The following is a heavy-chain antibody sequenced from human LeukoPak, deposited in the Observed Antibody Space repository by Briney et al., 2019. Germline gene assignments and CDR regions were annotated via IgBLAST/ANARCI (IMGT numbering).Heavy chain of an antibody. CDR1: GFTFSSYG. J-gene: IGHJ4*02. D-gene: IGHD3-10*01. CDR3: AIGSGSFKSVSPFDF. Sequence: RGSLRLSCAAPGFTFSSYGMHWVRQAPGKGLEWVAIISNDGSNKYYADSVKGRFTISRAKSKNTLYLQMNSLRAEDTAVYYCAIGSGSFKSVSPFDFWGQGTLVTVSS. V-gene: IGHV3-30*03. CDR2: ISNDGSNK.